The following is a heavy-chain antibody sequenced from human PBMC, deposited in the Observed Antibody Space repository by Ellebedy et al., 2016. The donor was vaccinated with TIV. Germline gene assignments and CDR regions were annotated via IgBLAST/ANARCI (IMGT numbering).Heavy chain of an antibody. V-gene: IGHV1-18*04. CDR3: ARDGGYTRVVQI. J-gene: IGHJ1*01. CDR2: ISLHNGGS. D-gene: IGHD5-24*01. CDR1: GFPLSSYG. Sequence: AASVKVSCKASGFPLSSYGFSWLRQPPGQGLEWMGWISLHNGGSNYGQRLQGRGTMTTDTSTSTAYMELRSLRSDETAVYYCARDGGYTRVVQIWGQGTLVTVSS.